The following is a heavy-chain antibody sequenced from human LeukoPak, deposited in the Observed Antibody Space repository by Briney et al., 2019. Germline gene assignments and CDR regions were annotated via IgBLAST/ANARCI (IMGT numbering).Heavy chain of an antibody. CDR3: GMSGDRVPLQDYVFDV. V-gene: IGHV5-51*01. CDR2: IYPGDSGP. D-gene: IGHD1-26*01. CDR1: GYSSTSYC. Sequence: GESLKISCKVSGYSSTSYCTGWVRQMPGKGLEWMGIIYPGDSGPTYSPSFQGQVTISVGKSINTAYLQWSSLQAADTAMYYCGMSGDRVPLQDYVFDVWGQGTMVTVS. J-gene: IGHJ3*01.